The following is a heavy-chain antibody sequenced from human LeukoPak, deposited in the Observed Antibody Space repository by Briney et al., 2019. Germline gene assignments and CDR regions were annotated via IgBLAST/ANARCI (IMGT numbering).Heavy chain of an antibody. CDR2: ISGSGGST. CDR3: AKGQFTIFGVLSLAYGYFDY. J-gene: IGHJ4*02. D-gene: IGHD3-3*01. Sequence: GGSLRLSCAASGFTFSSYAMSWVRQAPGKGLEWVSAISGSGGSTYYADSVKGRFTISRDNSKNTLYLQMNGLRAEDTAVYYCAKGQFTIFGVLSLAYGYFDYWGQGTLVTVSS. CDR1: GFTFSSYA. V-gene: IGHV3-23*01.